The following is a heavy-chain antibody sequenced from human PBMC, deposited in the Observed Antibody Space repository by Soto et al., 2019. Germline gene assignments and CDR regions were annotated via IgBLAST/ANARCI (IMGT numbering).Heavy chain of an antibody. CDR2: IYHSGST. CDR3: AREAAGILNWFDP. CDR1: GGSISSGGYY. J-gene: IGHJ5*02. Sequence: QVQLQESGPGLVKPSQTLSLTCTVSGGSISSGGYYWSWIRQPPGKGLEWIGYIYHSGSTYYNPSLKGRVTISVDTSKNQFSLKVSSVTAADTAVYYCAREAAGILNWFDPWGQGTLVTVSS. D-gene: IGHD6-25*01. V-gene: IGHV4-31*03.